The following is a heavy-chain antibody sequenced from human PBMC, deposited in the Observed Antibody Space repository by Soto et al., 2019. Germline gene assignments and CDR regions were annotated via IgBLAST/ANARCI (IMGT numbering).Heavy chain of an antibody. J-gene: IGHJ5*02. D-gene: IGHD3-22*01. Sequence: GGSLRLSCAASGFTCSSYVMSWVRQAPVKGLEWVSAISGSGGNTYYADSVKGRFTISRDNSKNTLFLQMNSLRAEDTALYFCAKEMGDYYDSSGSWFDPWGKGTLVTVSS. CDR3: AKEMGDYYDSSGSWFDP. V-gene: IGHV3-23*01. CDR1: GFTCSSYV. CDR2: ISGSGGNT.